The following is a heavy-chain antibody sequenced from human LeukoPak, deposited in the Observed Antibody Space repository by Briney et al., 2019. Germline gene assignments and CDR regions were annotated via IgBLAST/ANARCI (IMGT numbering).Heavy chain of an antibody. CDR2: IWYDGSNK. V-gene: IGHV3-33*01. CDR1: GFTFSSYG. D-gene: IGHD3-22*01. CDR3: ARLRVSSGYYSDY. J-gene: IGHJ4*02. Sequence: GGSLRLSCAASGFTFSSYGMHWVRQAPGKGLEWVAVIWYDGSNKYYADSVKGRFTISRDNAKNTLYLQMNSLRAEDTAVYYCARLRVSSGYYSDYWGQGTLVTVSS.